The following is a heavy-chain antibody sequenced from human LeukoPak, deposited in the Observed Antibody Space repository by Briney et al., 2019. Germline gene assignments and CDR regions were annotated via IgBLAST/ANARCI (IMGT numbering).Heavy chain of an antibody. CDR3: AKDQMAD. CDR2: ISYDGSNK. J-gene: IGHJ4*02. V-gene: IGHV3-30-3*01. CDR1: GFTFSSYA. Sequence: GGSLRLSCAASGFTFSSYAMHWVRQAPGKGLEWVAVISYDGSNKYYADSVKGRFTISRDNSKNTLYLQMNSLRTEDTAVYYCAKDQMADWGQGTLVTVSS. D-gene: IGHD2-8*01.